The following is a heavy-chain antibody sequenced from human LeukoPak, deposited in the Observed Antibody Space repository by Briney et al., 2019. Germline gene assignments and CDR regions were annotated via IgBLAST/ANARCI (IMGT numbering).Heavy chain of an antibody. CDR1: AFSDKN. CDR3: ARDQDSSSWYHY. CDR2: SYSGGST. D-gene: IGHD6-13*01. J-gene: IGHJ4*02. V-gene: IGHV3-53*05. Sequence: GGSLRLSCVASAFSDKNMSWVRQAPGKGLEWVSVSYSGGSTYYEDSVKGRFTISRDNSKNTLYLQMNSLRAEDTAVYYCARDQDSSSWYHYWGQGTLVTVSS.